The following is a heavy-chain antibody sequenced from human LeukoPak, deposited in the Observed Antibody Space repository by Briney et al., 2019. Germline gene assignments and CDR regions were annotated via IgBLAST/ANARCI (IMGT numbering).Heavy chain of an antibody. V-gene: IGHV1-18*01. J-gene: IGHJ4*02. CDR1: GYTFTSYG. Sequence: AASVKVSCKASGYTFTSYGISWVRQAPGQGLEWMEWISAHNGNTNYAQKLQGRVTMTTDTSTSTAYMELRSLRSDDTAVYYCARGPTYYDSSGYSLWGQGTLVTVSS. D-gene: IGHD3-22*01. CDR2: ISAHNGNT. CDR3: ARGPTYYDSSGYSL.